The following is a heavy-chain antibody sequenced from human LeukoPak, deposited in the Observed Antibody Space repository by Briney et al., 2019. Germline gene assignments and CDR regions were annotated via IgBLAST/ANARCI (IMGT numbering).Heavy chain of an antibody. CDR1: GYRFTSYW. V-gene: IGHV5-51*01. D-gene: IGHD2-2*01. Sequence: GASLKISCKGSGYRFTSYWIGWVRPMPGKGLEWMGIIYPGDSDTRYSPSFQGQVTISADKSISTAYLQWSSLKASDTAMYYCARRSDAYYFDYWGQGTLVTVSS. CDR3: ARRSDAYYFDY. J-gene: IGHJ4*02. CDR2: IYPGDSDT.